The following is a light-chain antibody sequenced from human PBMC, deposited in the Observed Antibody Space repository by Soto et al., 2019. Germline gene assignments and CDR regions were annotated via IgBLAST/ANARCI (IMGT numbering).Light chain of an antibody. CDR1: QNVRTY. CDR2: GAS. CDR3: QQYNNWPIT. Sequence: EILFAQSPAPLSLSPGERATLSCTATQNVRTYLGWYQQRPGQAPRLLIYGASARATGIPARFSGSGSGTEFTLTISSLQSEDFAVYYCQQYNNWPITFGQGTRLEIK. J-gene: IGKJ5*01. V-gene: IGKV3-15*01.